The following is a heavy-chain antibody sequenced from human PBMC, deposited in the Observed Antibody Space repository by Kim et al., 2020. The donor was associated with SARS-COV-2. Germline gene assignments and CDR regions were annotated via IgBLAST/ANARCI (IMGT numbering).Heavy chain of an antibody. V-gene: IGHV1-2*02. CDR2: INPNSGGT. CDR3: ARARLTTVTTRASYYYYGMDV. CDR1: GYTFTGYY. J-gene: IGHJ6*02. Sequence: ASVKVSCKASGYTFTGYYMHWVRQAPGQGLEWMGWINPNSGGTNYAQKFQGRVTMTRDTSISTAYMELSRLRSDDTAVYYCARARLTTVTTRASYYYYGMDVWGQGTTVTVSS. D-gene: IGHD4-17*01.